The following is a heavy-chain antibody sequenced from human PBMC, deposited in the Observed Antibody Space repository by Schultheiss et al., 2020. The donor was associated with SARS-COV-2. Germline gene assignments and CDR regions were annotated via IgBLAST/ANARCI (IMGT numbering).Heavy chain of an antibody. V-gene: IGHV5-51*01. Sequence: GGSLRLSCKGSGYSFTSYWIGWVRQMPGKGLEWMGIIYPGDSDTRYSPSFQGQVTISADKSISTAYLQWSSLKASDTAMYYCARTQWPHTIAYYFDYWGQGTLVTVSS. J-gene: IGHJ4*02. CDR1: GYSFTSYW. CDR3: ARTQWPHTIAYYFDY. CDR2: IYPGDSDT. D-gene: IGHD6-19*01.